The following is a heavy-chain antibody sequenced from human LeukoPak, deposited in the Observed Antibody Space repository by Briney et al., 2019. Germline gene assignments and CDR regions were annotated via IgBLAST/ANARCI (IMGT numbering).Heavy chain of an antibody. D-gene: IGHD3-9*01. J-gene: IGHJ4*02. Sequence: PGGSLRLSCAASGFTFSSYSMNWVRQAPGKGLEWVSSISSSSYIYYADSVKGRFTISRDNAKNSLYLQMNSLRAEDTAVYYCARVISNYDILTGYYQYYFDYWGQGTLVTVSS. V-gene: IGHV3-21*01. CDR2: ISSSSYI. CDR3: ARVISNYDILTGYYQYYFDY. CDR1: GFTFSSYS.